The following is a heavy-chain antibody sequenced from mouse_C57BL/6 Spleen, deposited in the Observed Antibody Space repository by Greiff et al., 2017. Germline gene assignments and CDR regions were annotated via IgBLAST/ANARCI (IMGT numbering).Heavy chain of an antibody. D-gene: IGHD2-4*01. CDR3: ATGLRRGYWYFDV. Sequence: QVQLQQSGAELVKPGASVKISCKASGYAFSSYWMNWVKQRPGKGLEWIGQIYPGDGDTNYNGKFKGKATLTADKSSSTAYMQLSSLTSEDSAVYFCATGLRRGYWYFDVWGTGTTVTVSS. CDR2: IYPGDGDT. CDR1: GYAFSSYW. J-gene: IGHJ1*03. V-gene: IGHV1-80*01.